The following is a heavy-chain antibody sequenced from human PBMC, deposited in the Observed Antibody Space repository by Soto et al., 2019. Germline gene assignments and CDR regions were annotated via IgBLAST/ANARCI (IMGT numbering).Heavy chain of an antibody. V-gene: IGHV1-18*01. Sequence: QVQLVQSGAEVKKPGASVKVSCKASGYTFTSSGISWVRQAPGQGLEWMGWISTDNGNTNYAQHLQGRVSKNTDTSPSTAYMDLRSLRSDDTAVYYCARDQGITTFGVYSMYYYGMDVWGQGTTVTVSS. D-gene: IGHD3-3*01. CDR2: ISTDNGNT. J-gene: IGHJ6*02. CDR1: GYTFTSSG. CDR3: ARDQGITTFGVYSMYYYGMDV.